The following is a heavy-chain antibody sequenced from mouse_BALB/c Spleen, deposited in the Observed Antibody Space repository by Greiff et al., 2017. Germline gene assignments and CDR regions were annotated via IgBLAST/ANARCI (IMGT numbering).Heavy chain of an antibody. CDR2: IDPSDSET. J-gene: IGHJ3*01. Sequence: QVQLKQSGPHLVRPGASVKLSCKASGYSFTSYWMHWVQQRPGQGLEWIGMIDPSDSETRLNQKFKDKATLTVNKSSNTAYMQLSSTTSEDSAVYYCARSEDSSGLRFAYWGQGTLVTVSA. V-gene: IGHV1-69*02. CDR3: ARSEDSSGLRFAY. D-gene: IGHD3-2*01. CDR1: GYSFTSYW.